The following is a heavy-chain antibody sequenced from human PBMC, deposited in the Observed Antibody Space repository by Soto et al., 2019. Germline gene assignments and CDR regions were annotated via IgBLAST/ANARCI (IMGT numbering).Heavy chain of an antibody. CDR1: GYTFTGHI. J-gene: IGHJ5*02. Sequence: ASVKVSCKTSGYTFTGHIIHWLRQAPGQGLEWLGWINPKSGDKLYAQKFQGRVTMTRDTSISTVYMDLTRLTSDDTAVYYCARDLFPAEKNWNDAYNYLDPCGQGTLVTV. CDR2: INPKSGDK. CDR3: ARDLFPAEKNWNDAYNYLDP. V-gene: IGHV1-2*02. D-gene: IGHD1-1*01.